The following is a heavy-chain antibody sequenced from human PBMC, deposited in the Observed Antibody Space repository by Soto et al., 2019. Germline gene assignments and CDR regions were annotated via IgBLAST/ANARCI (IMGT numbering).Heavy chain of an antibody. Sequence: GGSLRLSCAASGFTFSSYGMHWVRQAPGKGLEWVAVISYDGSNKYYADSVKGRFTISRDNSKNTLYLQMNSLRAEDTAVYYCAKDWKGWIAVAGTLGHWFDPWGQGTLVTVS. CDR3: AKDWKGWIAVAGTLGHWFDP. CDR2: ISYDGSNK. D-gene: IGHD6-19*01. V-gene: IGHV3-30*18. CDR1: GFTFSSYG. J-gene: IGHJ5*02.